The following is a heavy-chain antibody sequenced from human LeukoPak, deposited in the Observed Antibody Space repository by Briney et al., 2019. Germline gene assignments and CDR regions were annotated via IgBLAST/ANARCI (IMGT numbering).Heavy chain of an antibody. J-gene: IGHJ6*02. CDR1: GFTFSSYR. CDR3: ARPLDGYYYYGMDV. CDR2: IKQDGSEK. Sequence: SGGSLRLSCAASGFTFSSYRMSWVRQAPGKGLEWVANIKQDGSEKYYVDSVKGRFTISRDNAKNSLYLQMNSLRAEDTAVYYCARPLDGYYYYGMDVWGQGTTVTVSS. D-gene: IGHD1-1*01. V-gene: IGHV3-7*01.